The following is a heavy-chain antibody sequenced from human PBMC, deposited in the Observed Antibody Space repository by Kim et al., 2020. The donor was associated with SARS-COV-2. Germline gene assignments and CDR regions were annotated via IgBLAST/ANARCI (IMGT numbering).Heavy chain of an antibody. CDR2: ISGSGGST. CDR3: AKVFQRRYFDWLNPRNSPNAFDI. D-gene: IGHD3-9*01. J-gene: IGHJ3*02. CDR1: GFTFSSYA. Sequence: GGSLRLSCAASGFTFSSYAMSWVRQAPGKGLEWVSAISGSGGSTYYADSVKGRFTISRDNSKNTLYLQMNSLRAEDTAVYYCAKVFQRRYFDWLNPRNSPNAFDIWGQGTMVTVSS. V-gene: IGHV3-23*01.